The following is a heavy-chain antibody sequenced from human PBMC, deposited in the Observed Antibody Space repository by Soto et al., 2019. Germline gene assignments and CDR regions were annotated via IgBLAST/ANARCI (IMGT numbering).Heavy chain of an antibody. CDR1: GGSMSPYY. Sequence: PSETLSLTCSVFGGSMSPYYWSWIRQSPGKGLEWIANIYYRGNTNYNPSLESRVTISIDTSKNQFSLKLNSLTAADTAVYYCARRYGSCFDYWGQGTLVTVSS. CDR3: ARRYGSCFDY. V-gene: IGHV4-59*08. J-gene: IGHJ4*02. D-gene: IGHD5-18*01. CDR2: IYYRGNT.